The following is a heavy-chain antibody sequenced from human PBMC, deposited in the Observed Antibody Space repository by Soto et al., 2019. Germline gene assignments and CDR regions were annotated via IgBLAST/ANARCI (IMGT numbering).Heavy chain of an antibody. CDR3: ARGDGYCTNDVCLDY. D-gene: IGHD2-8*01. J-gene: IGHJ4*02. CDR2: IIPILGIA. CDR1: GSTFSSYT. V-gene: IGHV1-69*02. Sequence: QVQLVQSGAEVKKPGASVKVSCRASGSTFSSYTISWVRQAPGQGLEWMGRIIPILGIANYAQKFQGRVTVTADKSTSTPYMELSSLRSEATAVYYCARGDGYCTNDVCLDYCGKVSLVTV.